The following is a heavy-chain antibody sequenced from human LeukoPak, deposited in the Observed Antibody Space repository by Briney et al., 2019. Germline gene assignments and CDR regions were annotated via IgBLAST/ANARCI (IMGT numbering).Heavy chain of an antibody. CDR1: GYTFTSYD. D-gene: IGHD2-15*01. CDR2: MNPNSGNT. J-gene: IGHJ6*02. Sequence: ASVKVSCKASGYTFTSYDINWVRQATGQGLEWMGWMNPNSGNTGYAQKFQGRVTMTRNTSISTAYMELSSLRSEDTAVYYCARTIVVVVAANYYYYGMDVWGQGTTVTVSS. CDR3: ARTIVVVVAANYYYYGMDV. V-gene: IGHV1-8*01.